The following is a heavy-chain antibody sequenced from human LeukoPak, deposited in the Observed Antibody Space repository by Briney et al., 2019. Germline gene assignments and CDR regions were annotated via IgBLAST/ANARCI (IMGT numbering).Heavy chain of an antibody. V-gene: IGHV4-59*01. J-gene: IGHJ4*02. CDR3: ARGGDYGDLRYFDY. CDR1: GGSINNYY. Sequence: PSETLSLTCTVSGGSINNYYWSWIRQPPGKGLEWIGYIYYRGSTNYNPSLKSRVTFSVDTSKNQFYLKLNSVTAADTAVYYCARGGDYGDLRYFDYWGQGTLVTDSS. D-gene: IGHD4-17*01. CDR2: IYYRGST.